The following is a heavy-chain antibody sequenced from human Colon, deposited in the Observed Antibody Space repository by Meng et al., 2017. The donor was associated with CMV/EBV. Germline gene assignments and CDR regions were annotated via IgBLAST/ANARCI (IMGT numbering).Heavy chain of an antibody. D-gene: IGHD3-22*01. V-gene: IGHV3-11*01. CDR3: ARGDYDYSWYFDL. J-gene: IGHJ2*01. CDR2: ISSTGNNI. Sequence: CAVSGFHLSDYYMSWVRQTPGKGLEWVSYISSTGNNINYADSVKGRFTISRDNAKDSVSLQMNSLTAEDTAVYYCARGDYDYSWYFDLWGRGTLVTVSS. CDR1: GFHLSDYY.